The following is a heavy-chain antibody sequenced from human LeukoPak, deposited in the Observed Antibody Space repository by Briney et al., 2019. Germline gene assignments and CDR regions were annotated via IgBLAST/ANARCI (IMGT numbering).Heavy chain of an antibody. CDR1: GYTFTSYF. V-gene: IGHV1-46*01. CDR3: ARASLYDNFDY. J-gene: IGHJ4*02. D-gene: IGHD3-9*01. Sequence: VASVKVSCKASGYTFTSYFLHWVRQAPGQGLEWMAMINPSGGSTRYPQKFQGRVTVTRDTSTSTVYMELSSLRREDTAVYFCARASLYDNFDYWGQGTLVTVSS. CDR2: INPSGGST.